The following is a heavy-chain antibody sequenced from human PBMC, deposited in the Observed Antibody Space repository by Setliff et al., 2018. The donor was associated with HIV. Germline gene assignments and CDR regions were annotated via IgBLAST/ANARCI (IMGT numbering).Heavy chain of an antibody. J-gene: IGHJ4*02. Sequence: PGGSLRLSCAASGFTFSSYWMSWVRQAPGKGLEWVANIKQDGSEKYYVDSVKGRFTIYRDNAKNSLYLQMNSLRAEDTAVYYCARDVMLRVVVTATYYFDYWGQGTLVTVSS. CDR2: IKQDGSEK. V-gene: IGHV3-7*01. D-gene: IGHD2-21*02. CDR1: GFTFSSYW. CDR3: ARDVMLRVVVTATYYFDY.